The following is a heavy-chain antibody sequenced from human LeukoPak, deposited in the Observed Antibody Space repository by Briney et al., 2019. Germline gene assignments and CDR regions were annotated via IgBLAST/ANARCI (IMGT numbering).Heavy chain of an antibody. CDR3: ARGGDYYDSSGYFWRPAEIDY. CDR1: GFTFSTYG. J-gene: IGHJ4*02. CDR2: INRDGSTT. Sequence: GGSLRLSCAASGFTFSTYGMHWVRQAPGKGLVWVSRINRDGSTTTYADSVKGRFTVSRDNAKNTLYLQMNSLRAEDTAVYYCARGGDYYDSSGYFWRPAEIDYWGQGTLVTVSS. D-gene: IGHD3-22*01. V-gene: IGHV3-74*01.